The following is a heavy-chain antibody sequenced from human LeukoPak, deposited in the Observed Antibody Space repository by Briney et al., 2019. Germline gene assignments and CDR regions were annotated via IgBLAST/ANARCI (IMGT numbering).Heavy chain of an antibody. CDR3: ARSHHYDYGVENVQQPGY. V-gene: IGHV1-18*01. CDR1: GYTFTSYG. Sequence: ASVKVSCKASGYTFTSYGISWVRQAPGQGLEWMGWISAYNGNTNYAQKLQGRVTMTTDTSTSTAYMELRSLRYDDTAVYYCARSHHYDYGVENVQQPGYWGQGTLVTVSS. CDR2: ISAYNGNT. D-gene: IGHD4-17*01. J-gene: IGHJ4*02.